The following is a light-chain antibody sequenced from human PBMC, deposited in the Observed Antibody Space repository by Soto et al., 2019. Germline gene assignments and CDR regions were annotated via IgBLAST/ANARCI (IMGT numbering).Light chain of an antibody. Sequence: IQVSQSPAAVPASVGDRVTITCRASQSISNWLAWYQQKPGTAPKLLIYHASTLESGVPSRFSGSGSGTEITLTSSSLQPDDFATYYCQPYNSYSFGQGTKVDIK. V-gene: IGKV1-5*01. CDR2: HAS. J-gene: IGKJ1*01. CDR3: QPYNSYS. CDR1: QSISNW.